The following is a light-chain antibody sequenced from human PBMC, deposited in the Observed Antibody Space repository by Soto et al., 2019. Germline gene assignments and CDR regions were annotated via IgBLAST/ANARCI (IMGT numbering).Light chain of an antibody. CDR3: QQYGHSLSLT. V-gene: IGKV3-15*01. CDR1: QSVDNN. J-gene: IGKJ5*01. Sequence: EIVMTQSPVTLSASPGESATLSCRASQSVDNNVAWYQQKPGQAPRLLIVGSFARATGIPARFSGSGSGSEFTLTISRLEPEDFALYYCQQYGHSLSLTFGQGTRLEIK. CDR2: GSF.